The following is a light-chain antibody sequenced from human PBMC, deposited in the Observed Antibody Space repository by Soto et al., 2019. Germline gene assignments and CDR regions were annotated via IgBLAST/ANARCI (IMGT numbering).Light chain of an antibody. CDR3: QPVNSFPLT. V-gene: IGKV1-12*01. CDR2: ASS. J-gene: IGKJ4*01. Sequence: DIPMTQSPSSVSASVGDRVTITCRTSQGISSWLAWYQQKPGQAPKLLIYASSSLQSGGPSRFRGSGSGTDCQPTLCSLQPEDFATYYCQPVNSFPLTFGGGTKVEIK. CDR1: QGISSW.